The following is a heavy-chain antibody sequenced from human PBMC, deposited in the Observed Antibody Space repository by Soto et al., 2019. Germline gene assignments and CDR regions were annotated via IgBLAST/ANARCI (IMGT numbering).Heavy chain of an antibody. CDR2: IWDDGSDK. D-gene: IGHD4-17*01. CDR1: GLTFRNYA. V-gene: IGHV3-33*01. CDR3: ARDSGGDYHNYYMDV. J-gene: IGHJ6*03. Sequence: QMQLVESGGGVVQPGTSLRLSCAASGLTFRNYAMHWVRQAPGKGLEWVTIIWDDGSDKNYGDSVKGRFTISRDNSKNTLYLQMNSLRVEDTAVYYCARDSGGDYHNYYMDVWGKGTTVTVSS.